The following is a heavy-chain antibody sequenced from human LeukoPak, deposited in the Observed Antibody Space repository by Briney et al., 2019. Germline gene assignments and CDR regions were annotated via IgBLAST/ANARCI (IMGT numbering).Heavy chain of an antibody. V-gene: IGHV3-23*01. D-gene: IGHD1-26*01. CDR2: ISGRGDAS. J-gene: IGHJ6*04. Sequence: GGSLRLSCAASGFTFSGYAMTWVRQAPGKGLEWVSAISGRGDASYYAESVKGRFTISRDNSKSTLYLQMNSLRAEDTAVYYCAKAPPDKWEYYYGMDVWGKGTTVTVPS. CDR1: GFTFSGYA. CDR3: AKAPPDKWEYYYGMDV.